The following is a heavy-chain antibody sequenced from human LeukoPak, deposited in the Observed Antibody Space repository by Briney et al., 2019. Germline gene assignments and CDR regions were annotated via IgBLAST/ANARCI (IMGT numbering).Heavy chain of an antibody. CDR2: ISYDGSNK. V-gene: IGHV3-30*04. CDR1: GFTFSSYA. Sequence: GGSLRLSCAASGFTFSSYAMHWVRQAPGKGLEWVAVISYDGSNKYYADSVKGRFTISRDNSKNTLYLQMNSLRAEDTAVYYCARDEAVAFDAFDIWGQGTMVTVSS. CDR3: ARDEAVAFDAFDI. D-gene: IGHD6-19*01. J-gene: IGHJ3*02.